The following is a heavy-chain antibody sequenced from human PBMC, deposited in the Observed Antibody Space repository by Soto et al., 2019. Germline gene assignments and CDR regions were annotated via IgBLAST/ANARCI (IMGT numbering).Heavy chain of an antibody. V-gene: IGHV4-61*01. D-gene: IGHD2-8*02. Sequence: SETLSLICTVSGGSVSSGSYYWSWIRQPPGKGLEWIGYIYYSGSTNYNPSLKSRVTISVDTSKNQFSLKLSSVTAADTAVYYCARDWVRYWYYYGMDVWGQGTTVTVSS. CDR3: ARDWVRYWYYYGMDV. CDR2: IYYSGST. CDR1: GGSVSSGSYY. J-gene: IGHJ6*02.